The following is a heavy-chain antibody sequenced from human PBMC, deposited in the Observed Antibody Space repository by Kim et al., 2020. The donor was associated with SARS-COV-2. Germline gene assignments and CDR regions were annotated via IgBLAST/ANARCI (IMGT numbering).Heavy chain of an antibody. CDR1: GFTFSSYS. V-gene: IGHV3-21*01. CDR3: ARAFVKGRYFDWSEYYGMDV. J-gene: IGHJ6*02. CDR2: ISSSSSYI. Sequence: GGSLRLSCAASGFTFSSYSMNWVRQAPGKGLEWVSSISSSSSYIYYADSVKGRFTISRDNAKNSLYLQMNSLRAEDTAVYYCARAFVKGRYFDWSEYYGMDVWGQGTTVTVSS. D-gene: IGHD3-9*01.